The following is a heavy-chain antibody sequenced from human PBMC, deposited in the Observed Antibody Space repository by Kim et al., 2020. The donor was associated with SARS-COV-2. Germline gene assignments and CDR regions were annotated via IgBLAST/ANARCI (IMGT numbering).Heavy chain of an antibody. CDR1: GGSISSSSYY. V-gene: IGHV4-39*01. Sequence: SETLSLTCTVSGGSISSSSYYWGWIRQPPGKGLEWIGSIYYSGSTYYNPSLKSRVTISVDTSKNQFSLKLSSVTAADTAVYYCGMIFSYYYGMDVWGQGTTVTVSS. CDR3: GMIFSYYYGMDV. CDR2: IYYSGST. J-gene: IGHJ6*02. D-gene: IGHD3-3*01.